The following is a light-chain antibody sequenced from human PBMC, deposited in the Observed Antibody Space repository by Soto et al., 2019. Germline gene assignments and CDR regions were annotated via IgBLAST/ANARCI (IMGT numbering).Light chain of an antibody. CDR3: QQANSFPLT. CDR1: QDIKNW. CDR2: TTS. Sequence: DIQVTQSPSSVSASVGDRVTITCRASQDIKNWLAWYQQKPGKGPKLLIYTTSNLQSGVPSRFSGSGSGTDFTLTISSLQPEDFATYYCQQANSFPLTFAGGTKVEIK. J-gene: IGKJ4*01. V-gene: IGKV1D-12*01.